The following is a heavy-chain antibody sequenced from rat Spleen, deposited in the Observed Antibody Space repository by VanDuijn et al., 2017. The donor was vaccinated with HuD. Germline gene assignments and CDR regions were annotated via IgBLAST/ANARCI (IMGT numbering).Heavy chain of an antibody. CDR2: IWGDGST. Sequence: QVQLKESGPGLVQPSQTLSLTCTVSGFSLTNYGVNWVRQPPGKGLEWMGGIWGDGSTNYNSALKSRLSISRDTSKIQVFLKSSRRQTEDTAIYFCATQHYYDGYYRDYWGQGVMVTVSS. CDR3: ATQHYYDGYYRDY. J-gene: IGHJ2*01. V-gene: IGHV2-1*01. D-gene: IGHD1-12*03. CDR1: GFSLTNYG.